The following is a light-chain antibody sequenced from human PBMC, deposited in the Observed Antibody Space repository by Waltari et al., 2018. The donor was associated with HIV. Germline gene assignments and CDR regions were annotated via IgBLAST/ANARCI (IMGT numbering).Light chain of an antibody. Sequence: QSVLTQPPSASGTPGQRVTISCSGSSSNIGSNTVNWYQQLPGTAPKLLIYSNNQRPSGFADRCSGAKSGPSASLAISGLQSEDEADYYCAAWDDSLNGVVFGGGTKLTVL. V-gene: IGLV1-44*01. CDR3: AAWDDSLNGVV. J-gene: IGLJ2*01. CDR1: SSNIGSNT. CDR2: SNN.